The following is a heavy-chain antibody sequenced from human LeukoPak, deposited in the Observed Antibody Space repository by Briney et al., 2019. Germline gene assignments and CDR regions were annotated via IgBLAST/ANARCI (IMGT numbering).Heavy chain of an antibody. D-gene: IGHD3-3*01. V-gene: IGHV1-18*01. Sequence: ASVRVSCKASGYTFTSYGISWVRQAPGQGLEWMGWISAYNGNTNYAQKLQGRVTMTTDTSTSTAYMELRSLRSDDTAVYYCARDFGSARHCDFWSGYWIPKPFDIWGQGTMVTVSS. CDR3: ARDFGSARHCDFWSGYWIPKPFDI. CDR2: ISAYNGNT. CDR1: GYTFTSYG. J-gene: IGHJ3*02.